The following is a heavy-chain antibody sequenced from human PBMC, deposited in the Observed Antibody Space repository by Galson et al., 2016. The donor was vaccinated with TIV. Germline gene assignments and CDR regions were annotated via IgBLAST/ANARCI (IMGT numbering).Heavy chain of an antibody. J-gene: IGHJ4*02. D-gene: IGHD2-21*02. V-gene: IGHV4-4*07. CDR2: MYTSVKT. Sequence: LSLTCTVSGASISDNYWSWIRQPAGKGLEWIGRMYTSVKTDYNPSLENRVSLSADTSKNQFSLRLWSVTAADTAVYFCARDRWVTYTDRPYFDYWGQGILVTVSS. CDR3: ARDRWVTYTDRPYFDY. CDR1: GASISDNY.